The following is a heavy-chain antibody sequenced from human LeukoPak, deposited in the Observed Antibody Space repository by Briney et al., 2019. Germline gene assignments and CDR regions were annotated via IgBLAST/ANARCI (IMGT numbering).Heavy chain of an antibody. CDR3: ARDLLEWYFDY. D-gene: IGHD3-3*01. J-gene: IGHJ4*02. Sequence: PGGSLRLSCAASGLTVSSTYMSWVRQTPGKGLEWVSVIYSGGSTYYADSVKGRFTISRDNSKNTLYLQMNSLRAEDTAVYYCARDLLEWYFDYWGQGTLGTVS. CDR1: GLTVSSTY. V-gene: IGHV3-66*01. CDR2: IYSGGST.